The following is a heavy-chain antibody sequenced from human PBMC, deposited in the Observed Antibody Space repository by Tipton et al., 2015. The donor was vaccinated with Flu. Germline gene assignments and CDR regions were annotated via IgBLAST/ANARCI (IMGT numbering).Heavy chain of an antibody. D-gene: IGHD3-22*01. CDR1: GYSFTSYW. J-gene: IGHJ3*02. CDR2: IHPGDSDT. Sequence: VQLVQSGAEVKKPGESLKISCKGSGYSFTSYWIGWVRQMPGKGLEWMGIIHPGDSDTRYSPSFQGQVTISADKSISTAYLQWSSLKASDTAMYYCARRDYYDSSGYLADAFDIWGQGTMVTVSS. CDR3: ARRDYYDSSGYLADAFDI. V-gene: IGHV5-51*01.